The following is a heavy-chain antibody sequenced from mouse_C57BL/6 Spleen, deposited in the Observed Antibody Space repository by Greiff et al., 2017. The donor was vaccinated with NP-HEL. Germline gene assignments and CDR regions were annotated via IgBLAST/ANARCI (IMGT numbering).Heavy chain of an antibody. V-gene: IGHV1-82*01. CDR1: GYAFSSSW. CDR2: IYPGDGDT. J-gene: IGHJ4*01. CDR3: SLDSSGYVGYAMDY. Sequence: VKLMESGPELVKPGASVKISCKASGYAFSSSWMNWVKQRPGKGLEWIGRIYPGDGDTNYNGKFKGKATLTADKSSSTAYMQLSSLTSEDSAVYFCSLDSSGYVGYAMDYWGQGTSVTVSS. D-gene: IGHD3-2*02.